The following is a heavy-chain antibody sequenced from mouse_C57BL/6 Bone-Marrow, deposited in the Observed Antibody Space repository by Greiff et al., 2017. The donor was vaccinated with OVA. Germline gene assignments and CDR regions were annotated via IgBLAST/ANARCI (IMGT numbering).Heavy chain of an antibody. J-gene: IGHJ1*03. V-gene: IGHV5-9-1*02. Sequence: EVKLVESGEGLVKPGGSLKLSCAASGFTFSSYAMSWVRQTPEKRLEWVAYISSGGDYIYYADTVKGRFTISRDNARNTLYLQMSSLKSEDTAMYYCTREVDYYGSSYHWYFDVWGTGTTVTVSS. CDR1: GFTFSSYA. CDR3: TREVDYYGSSYHWYFDV. CDR2: ISSGGDYI. D-gene: IGHD1-1*01.